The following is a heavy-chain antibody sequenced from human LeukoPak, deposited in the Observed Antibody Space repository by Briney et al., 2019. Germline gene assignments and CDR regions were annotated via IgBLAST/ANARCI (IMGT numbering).Heavy chain of an antibody. CDR3: AREPPGTTTFDS. Sequence: ASVKVSCKASGSTFTDYYIHWVRQAPGLGLGWVAWPNPNSGATNYAQSVQGRVAMTWDTSISTVYMELSSLRSDDTAVYYCAREPPGTTTFDSWGQGTLVTVSS. V-gene: IGHV1-2*02. CDR1: GSTFTDYY. CDR2: PNPNSGAT. D-gene: IGHD1-1*01. J-gene: IGHJ4*02.